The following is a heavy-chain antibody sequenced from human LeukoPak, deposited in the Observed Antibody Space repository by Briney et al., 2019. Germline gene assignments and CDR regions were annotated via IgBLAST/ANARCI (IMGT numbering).Heavy chain of an antibody. J-gene: IGHJ4*02. Sequence: PGGSLRLSCAVSGFTFDDYAMHWVRQAPGKGLVWVARIRNDGSGIIYADSVKGRFTISRDNARNTLYLQMNSLRAEDTAVYYCARERGVSHPFDYWGQGTLVTVSS. CDR3: ARERGVSHPFDY. D-gene: IGHD2-21*01. CDR2: IRNDGSGI. CDR1: GFTFDDYA. V-gene: IGHV3-74*01.